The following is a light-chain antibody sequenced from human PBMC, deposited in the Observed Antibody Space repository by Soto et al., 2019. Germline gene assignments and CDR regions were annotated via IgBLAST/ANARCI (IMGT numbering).Light chain of an antibody. CDR1: NIGVKS. J-gene: IGLJ2*01. V-gene: IGLV3-21*02. CDR2: DDS. CDR3: QVWHNKNDQWI. Sequence: SYELTQPPSVSVAPGQTATITCGGSNIGVKSVHWYQQRPGQAPILAVYDDSARPSGITERFSGSNSGNTATLTISRVEAGDEADYYCQVWHNKNDQWIFCGGTKLTVL.